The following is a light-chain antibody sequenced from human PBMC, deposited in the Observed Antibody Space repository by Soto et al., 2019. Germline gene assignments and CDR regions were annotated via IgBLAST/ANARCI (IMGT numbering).Light chain of an antibody. CDR1: QSVASNR. V-gene: IGKV3-20*01. Sequence: EVVLTQSPGTLSLSAGERATLSCRASQSVASNRLAWYQQKPGQAPRLLIYAASTRAAGIPDRFSGSVSGTDFTLTISRLEPEDFGVFFCHHYGRSPIFTFGPGTTVDMK. CDR3: HHYGRSPIFT. CDR2: AAS. J-gene: IGKJ3*01.